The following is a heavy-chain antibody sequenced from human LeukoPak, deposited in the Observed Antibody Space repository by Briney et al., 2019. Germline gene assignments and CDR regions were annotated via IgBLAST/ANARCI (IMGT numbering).Heavy chain of an antibody. CDR1: GFTFSSYW. Sequence: GGSLRLSCAASGFTFSSYWMSWVRQAPGKGLEWVSVIYSGGSTYYADSVKGRFTISRDNSKNTLYLQMNSLRAEDTAVYYCARGPSRGGYNLDWGQGTLVTVSS. CDR2: IYSGGST. J-gene: IGHJ4*02. CDR3: ARGPSRGGYNLD. D-gene: IGHD5-24*01. V-gene: IGHV3-66*01.